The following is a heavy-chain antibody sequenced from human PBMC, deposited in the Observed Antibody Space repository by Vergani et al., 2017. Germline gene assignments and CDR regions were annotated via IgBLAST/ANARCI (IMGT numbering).Heavy chain of an antibody. CDR2: IWYDGSNK. CDR3: ARAMIAAYYYYYMDV. D-gene: IGHD3-22*01. Sequence: QVQLVESGGGVVQPGRSLRLSCAASGFTFSSYGMHWVRQAPGKGLEWVAVIWYDGSNKYYADSVKGRFTISRDNSKNTLYLQMNSLRAEDTAVYYCARAMIAAYYYYYMDVWGKGTTVTVSS. J-gene: IGHJ6*03. CDR1: GFTFSSYG. V-gene: IGHV3-33*01.